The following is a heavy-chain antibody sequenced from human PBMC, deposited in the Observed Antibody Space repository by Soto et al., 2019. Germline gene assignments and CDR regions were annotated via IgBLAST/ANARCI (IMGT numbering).Heavy chain of an antibody. V-gene: IGHV3-23*01. CDR2: ISGSGGNT. CDR3: AKFWSVGVDYYYGMDV. CDR1: GFTFSSYA. D-gene: IGHD3-10*01. J-gene: IGHJ6*02. Sequence: GGSLRLSCAASGFTFSSYAMSWVRQAPGKGLEWVSAISGSGGNTYDADSVEGRFTISRDNSTNTQYLQMNSLRAEDTAVYYCAKFWSVGVDYYYGMDVWGQGTTVTVSS.